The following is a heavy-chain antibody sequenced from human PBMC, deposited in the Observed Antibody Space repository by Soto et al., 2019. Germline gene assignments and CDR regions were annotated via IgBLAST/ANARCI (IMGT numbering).Heavy chain of an antibody. CDR1: GFTFSSYW. J-gene: IGHJ6*02. CDR2: IKQDGSEK. D-gene: IGHD3-3*01. Sequence: PGGSLRLSCAACGFTFSSYWMSWVRQAPGKGLEWVANIKQDGSEKYYVDSVKGRFTISRDNAKNSLYLQMNSLRAEDTAMYYCARDSLYYDFWSGYPSYGMDVWGQGTTVTVSS. V-gene: IGHV3-7*03. CDR3: ARDSLYYDFWSGYPSYGMDV.